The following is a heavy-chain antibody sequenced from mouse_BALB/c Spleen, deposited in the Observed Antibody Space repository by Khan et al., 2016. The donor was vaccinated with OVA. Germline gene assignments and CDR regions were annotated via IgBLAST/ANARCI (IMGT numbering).Heavy chain of an antibody. D-gene: IGHD6-2*01. CDR3: ARISSYWYSDV. Sequence: QIQLVQSGPELKKPGETVKISCKASGYTFTNYGMNWVKQAPGKGLKWMGWINTYTGEPTYADDFKGRFVFSLETSASTAYLMISNLKHEEMTTSFCARISSYWYSDVWGAGTTVTVSS. CDR2: INTYTGEP. J-gene: IGHJ1*01. CDR1: GYTFTNYG. V-gene: IGHV9-1*02.